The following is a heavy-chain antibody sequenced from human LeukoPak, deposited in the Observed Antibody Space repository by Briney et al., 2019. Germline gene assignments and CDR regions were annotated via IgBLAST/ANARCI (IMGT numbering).Heavy chain of an antibody. CDR1: GYTFTSYY. CDR2: INPNSGGT. J-gene: IGHJ4*02. D-gene: IGHD5-18*01. Sequence: ASVKVSCKASGYTFTSYYMHWVRQAPGQGLECMGRINPNSGGTNYAQKFRGRVTMTRDTSISTAYMELSRLRSDDTAVYYCATSSEGGYSYGSDIDYWGQGTLVTVSS. CDR3: ATSSEGGYSYGSDIDY. V-gene: IGHV1-2*06.